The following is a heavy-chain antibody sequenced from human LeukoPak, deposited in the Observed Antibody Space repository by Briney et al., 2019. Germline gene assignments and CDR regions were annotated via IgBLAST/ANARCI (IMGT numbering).Heavy chain of an antibody. V-gene: IGHV3-48*03. CDR3: AKGDFYGSGRDYYYYMDV. CDR2: ISSTGSTI. D-gene: IGHD3-10*01. Sequence: GGSLRLSCAASGFTFRSYEMNWVRQAPGKGLEWVSYISSTGSTIYYADSVKGRFTISRDNAKNSLYLQMNSLRAEDTAVYNCAKGDFYGSGRDYYYYMDVWGKGTTVTISS. CDR1: GFTFRSYE. J-gene: IGHJ6*03.